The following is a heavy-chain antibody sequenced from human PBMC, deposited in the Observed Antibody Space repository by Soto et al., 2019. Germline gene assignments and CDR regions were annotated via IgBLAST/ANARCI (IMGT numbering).Heavy chain of an antibody. J-gene: IGHJ4*02. Sequence: SETLSLTCTVSGVSISNYYWSWIRQPPGKGLEWIGYIYYTGSTNHNPSPKSRVTISVDTSKNQFSLKLSSVTAADTAVYYCARLPYYGSGSPFDYWGQGTLVTVSS. CDR1: GVSISNYY. CDR3: ARLPYYGSGSPFDY. D-gene: IGHD3-10*01. V-gene: IGHV4-59*08. CDR2: IYYTGST.